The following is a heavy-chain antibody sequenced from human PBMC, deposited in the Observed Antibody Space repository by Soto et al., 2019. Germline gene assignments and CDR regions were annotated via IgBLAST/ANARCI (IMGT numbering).Heavy chain of an antibody. CDR1: GCSISSTDHF. CDR2: IYYTGTT. D-gene: IGHD3-9*01. Sequence: QLQLQESGPGRVKPSETLSLTCTVSGCSISSTDHFRGWIRQSPGKGLERLGSIYYTGTTYYSPSLKSRVTISVDTSRDQFSLNLRSVTAADPAVYFCARQVTYDMLAPPCLLDSWGQGSLVIVSS. V-gene: IGHV4-39*01. CDR3: ARQVTYDMLAPPCLLDS. J-gene: IGHJ4*02.